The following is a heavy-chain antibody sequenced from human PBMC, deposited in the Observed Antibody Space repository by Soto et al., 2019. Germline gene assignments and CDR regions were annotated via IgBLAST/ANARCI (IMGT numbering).Heavy chain of an antibody. V-gene: IGHV1-2*04. J-gene: IGHJ6*04. CDR1: GYTFTGYY. D-gene: IGHD4-4*01. CDR3: ASDGRRITTDYYYYYGMDV. CDR2: INPNSGGT. Sequence: EASVKVSCKASGYTFTGYYMHWVRQAPGQGLEWMGWINPNSGGTNYAQKFQGWVTMTRDTSISTAYMELSRLRSDDTAVYYCASDGRRITTDYYYYYGMDVWGKGTTVTVSS.